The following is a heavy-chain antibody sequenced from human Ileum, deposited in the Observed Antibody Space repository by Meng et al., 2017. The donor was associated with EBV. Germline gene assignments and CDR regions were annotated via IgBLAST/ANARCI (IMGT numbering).Heavy chain of an antibody. J-gene: IGHJ4*02. Sequence: QLRQVPAGTSAKKPGDSVKVSCKASGDTFSNNGISGLRQAPGQGLECMGCISAYNGNTNYAQNLQGIVTMTTDTTTGPAYMEVRSLRSDDTAVYYCARAGNVGSYYFTYWGQGTLVTVSS. CDR3: ARAGNVGSYYFTY. CDR1: GDTFSNNG. D-gene: IGHD3-10*01. V-gene: IGHV1-18*01. CDR2: ISAYNGNT.